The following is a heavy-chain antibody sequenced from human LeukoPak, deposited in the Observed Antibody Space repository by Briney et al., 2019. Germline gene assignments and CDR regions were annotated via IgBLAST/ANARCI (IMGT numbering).Heavy chain of an antibody. J-gene: IGHJ6*02. D-gene: IGHD3-22*01. V-gene: IGHV3-30*04. Sequence: PGRSLRHSCAASGFTFSSYAMHWVRQAPGKGLEWVAVISYDGSNKYYADSVKGRFTISRDNSKNTLYLQMNSLRAEDTAVYYCARAPIVVVPNYYGMDVWGQGTTVTVSS. CDR3: ARAPIVVVPNYYGMDV. CDR2: ISYDGSNK. CDR1: GFTFSSYA.